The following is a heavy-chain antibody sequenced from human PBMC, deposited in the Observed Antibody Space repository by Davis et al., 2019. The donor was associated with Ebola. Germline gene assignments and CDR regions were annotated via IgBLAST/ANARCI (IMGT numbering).Heavy chain of an antibody. D-gene: IGHD2-21*01. J-gene: IGHJ4*02. CDR3: ARDNDCGGDCPTEFDY. CDR1: GYTFTSYD. V-gene: IGHV1-8*01. CDR2: MNPNSGNT. Sequence: ASVKVSCKASGYTFTSYDINWVRQATGQGLEWMGWMNPNSGNTGYAQKFQGRVTITADESTSTAYMELSSLRSEDTAVYYCARDNDCGGDCPTEFDYWGQGTLVTVSS.